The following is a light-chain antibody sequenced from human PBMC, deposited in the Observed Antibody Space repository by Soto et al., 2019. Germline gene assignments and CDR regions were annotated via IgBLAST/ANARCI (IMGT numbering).Light chain of an antibody. Sequence: QSVLTQPASVSGSPGQSITISCTGTSSDIGIYNLVSWYQQHPGKAPKLMIYEVIKRPSGVSNRFSGSKSGLPASLTISGRRAEDEVDYYCCSYGGSSTFYVFGTGTKLTVL. CDR1: SSDIGIYNL. J-gene: IGLJ1*01. CDR3: CSYGGSSTFYV. CDR2: EVI. V-gene: IGLV2-23*02.